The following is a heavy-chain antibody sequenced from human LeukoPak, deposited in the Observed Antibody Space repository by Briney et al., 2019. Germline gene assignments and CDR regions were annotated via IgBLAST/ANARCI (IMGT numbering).Heavy chain of an antibody. Sequence: GGSLRLSCAASGFTFSSYGMHWVRQAPGKGLEWVAVIWYDGSNKYYADSVKGRFTVSRDNSKNTLYLQMNSLRAEDTAVYYCAKGNGIADSLLRYWGQGTLVTVSS. CDR1: GFTFSSYG. D-gene: IGHD6-13*01. V-gene: IGHV3-33*06. CDR3: AKGNGIADSLLRY. CDR2: IWYDGSNK. J-gene: IGHJ4*02.